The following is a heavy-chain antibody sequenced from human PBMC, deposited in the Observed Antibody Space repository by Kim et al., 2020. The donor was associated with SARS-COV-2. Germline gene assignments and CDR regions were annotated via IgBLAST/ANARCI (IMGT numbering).Heavy chain of an antibody. D-gene: IGHD2-8*01. CDR2: ISTGGST. V-gene: IGHV4-4*07. J-gene: IGHJ4*02. Sequence: SETLSLTCTVSTDSISSYFWNWIRQPAGKRLEWIGRISTGGSTDYNPSLKSRVTMSVDTSKNQFSLNLSSVTAADTAVYYCASSVYCTNGICYKRFMFDYWGQGTLVTVSS. CDR1: TDSISSYF. CDR3: ASSVYCTNGICYKRFMFDY.